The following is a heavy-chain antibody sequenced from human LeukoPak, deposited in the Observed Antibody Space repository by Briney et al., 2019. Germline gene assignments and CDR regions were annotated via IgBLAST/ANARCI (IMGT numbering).Heavy chain of an antibody. V-gene: IGHV3-53*01. CDR3: ARDGPHYYDSSGYYYETVDY. CDR2: IYSGGST. Sequence: PGGSLRLSCAASGFTFSSNYMSWVRQAPGKGLEWVSVIYSGGSTYYADSVKGRFTISRDNSKNTLYLQMNSLRAEDTAVYYCARDGPHYYDSSGYYYETVDYWGQGTLVTVSS. CDR1: GFTFSSNY. D-gene: IGHD3-22*01. J-gene: IGHJ4*02.